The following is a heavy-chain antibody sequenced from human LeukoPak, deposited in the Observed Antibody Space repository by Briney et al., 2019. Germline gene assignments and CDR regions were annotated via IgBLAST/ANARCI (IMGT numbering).Heavy chain of an antibody. Sequence: GGSLRLSCAASGFTFSSYSMKWVRQAPGKGLEWVSSISSSSSYIYYADSVKDRFTISRDNAKNSLYLQMNSLRAEDTAVYYCARGATTGYYFDYWGQGTLVTVSS. J-gene: IGHJ4*02. D-gene: IGHD1-26*01. CDR2: ISSSSSYI. V-gene: IGHV3-21*01. CDR1: GFTFSSYS. CDR3: ARGATTGYYFDY.